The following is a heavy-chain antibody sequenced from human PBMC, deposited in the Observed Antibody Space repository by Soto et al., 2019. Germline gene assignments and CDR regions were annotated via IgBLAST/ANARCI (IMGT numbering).Heavy chain of an antibody. V-gene: IGHV4-39*01. Sequence: SETLSLTCSVSGGSISTSSYFWGWIRQPPGKGLEWVGAVHYSGSANYRSSLQSRVTISVDTSQNQFSLRLRSVTAADTAVYYCSRHRGGSGSYSGLLDSWGQGXLVTFYS. CDR1: GGSISTSSYF. CDR2: VHYSGSA. J-gene: IGHJ4*02. CDR3: SRHRGGSGSYSGLLDS. D-gene: IGHD3-10*01.